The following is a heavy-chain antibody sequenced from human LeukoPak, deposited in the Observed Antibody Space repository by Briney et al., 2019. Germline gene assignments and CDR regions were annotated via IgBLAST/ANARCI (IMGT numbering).Heavy chain of an antibody. CDR2: ISSSSSYI. Sequence: KSGGSLRLSCAVSGFTFSSYSMNWVRQAPGEGLEWVSSISSSSSYIYYADSVKGRFISSRDNAKNALYLQMNSLRAEDTDVYYCARVTARLIAAAGCDGGGLSYWGKGTLVTVSS. CDR1: GFTFSSYS. CDR3: ARVTARLIAAAGCDGGGLSY. J-gene: IGHJ4*02. D-gene: IGHD6-13*01. V-gene: IGHV3-21*01.